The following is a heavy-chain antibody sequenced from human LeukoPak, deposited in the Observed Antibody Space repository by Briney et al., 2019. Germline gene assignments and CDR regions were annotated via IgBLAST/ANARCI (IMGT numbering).Heavy chain of an antibody. Sequence: SVKVSCKASGGTFSSYAISWVRQAPGQGLEWMGGIIPIFGTANYAQKFQGRVTITADESTSTAYMELSSLRSEDTAVYYCAIFGGYSGYDLNHDAFDIWGQGTMVTVSS. CDR1: GGTFSSYA. V-gene: IGHV1-69*13. CDR2: IIPIFGTA. J-gene: IGHJ3*02. CDR3: AIFGGYSGYDLNHDAFDI. D-gene: IGHD5-12*01.